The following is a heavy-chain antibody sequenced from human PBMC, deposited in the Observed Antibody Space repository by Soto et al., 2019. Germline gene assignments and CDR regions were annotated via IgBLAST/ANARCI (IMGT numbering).Heavy chain of an antibody. Sequence: PSETLSLTCTVSGGSISSGGYYWSWIRQHPGKGLEWIGYIYYSGSTYYNASLKSRVTISVDTSKNQFSLKLSSMTAADTAVYYCARGQRVVPWYAGFDYWGQGTLVTVSS. D-gene: IGHD6-13*01. CDR3: ARGQRVVPWYAGFDY. CDR1: GGSISSGGYY. J-gene: IGHJ4*02. V-gene: IGHV4-31*03. CDR2: IYYSGST.